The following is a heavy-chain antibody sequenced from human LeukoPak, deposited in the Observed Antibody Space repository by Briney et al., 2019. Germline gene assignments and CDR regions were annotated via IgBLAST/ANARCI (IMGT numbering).Heavy chain of an antibody. D-gene: IGHD2-2*01. CDR3: ARVCSSTSCINYYYGMDV. Sequence: ASVKVSCKASGYTFTSYYIHWVRQAPGQGLEWMGIINPSGGSTSYAQKFQGRVTMTRDTSTSTVYMEPSSLRPEDTAVYYCARVCSSTSCINYYYGMDVWGQGTTVTVSS. CDR1: GYTFTSYY. V-gene: IGHV1-46*01. J-gene: IGHJ6*02. CDR2: INPSGGST.